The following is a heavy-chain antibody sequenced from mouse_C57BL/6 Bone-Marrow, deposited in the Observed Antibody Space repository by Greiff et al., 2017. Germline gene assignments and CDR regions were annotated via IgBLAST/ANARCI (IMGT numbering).Heavy chain of an antibody. CDR3: ARLDGYYGGFAY. V-gene: IGHV1-81*01. CDR1: GYTFTSYG. CDR2: IYPRRGNT. J-gene: IGHJ3*01. D-gene: IGHD2-3*01. Sequence: QVQLQQSGAELARPGASVKLSCKASGYTFTSYGISWVKQRTGQGLEWIGEIYPRRGNTYYNEKFKGKATLTADKSSSTAYMELRSLTSEDSSVYFCARLDGYYGGFAYWGQGTLVTVSA.